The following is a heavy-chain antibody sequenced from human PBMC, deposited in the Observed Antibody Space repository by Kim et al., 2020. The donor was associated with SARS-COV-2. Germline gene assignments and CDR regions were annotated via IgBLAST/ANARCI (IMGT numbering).Heavy chain of an antibody. Sequence: ADSVKGRFTISRENSKNPLYLQMNSLRVEDTAIYYCAKDDRIRYSDYFDYWGQGTLVTVSS. J-gene: IGHJ4*02. D-gene: IGHD1-20*01. V-gene: IGHV3-23*01. CDR3: AKDDRIRYSDYFDY.